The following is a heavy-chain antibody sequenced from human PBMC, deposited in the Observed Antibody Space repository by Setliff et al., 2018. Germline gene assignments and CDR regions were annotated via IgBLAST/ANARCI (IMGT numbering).Heavy chain of an antibody. CDR1: GYTFTGYY. CDR3: VRLAAIPEPATGVLG. D-gene: IGHD2-2*02. CDR2: IIPNSGGT. J-gene: IGHJ4*02. Sequence: ASVKVSCKASGYTFTGYYMHWVRQAPGQGPEWMGWIIPNSGGTNYAQKFQGRVTMTRDPSISTAYMELNSLQSDDTAVYYCVRLAAIPEPATGVLGWGQGTLVTVSS. V-gene: IGHV1-2*02.